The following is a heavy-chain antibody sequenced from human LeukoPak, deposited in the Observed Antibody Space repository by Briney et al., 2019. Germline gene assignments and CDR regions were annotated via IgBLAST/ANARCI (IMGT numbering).Heavy chain of an antibody. CDR2: INHSGST. CDR3: ARGPPPRGGSGSYYPFDY. J-gene: IGHJ4*02. D-gene: IGHD3-10*01. CDR1: GGSFSGYY. V-gene: IGHV4-34*01. Sequence: SETLSLTCAVYGGSFSGYYWSWIRQPPGKGLEWIGEINHSGSTNYNPSLKSRVTISVDTSKNQFSLKLSSVTAADTAVYYCARGPPPRGGSGSYYPFDYWGQGTLVTVSP.